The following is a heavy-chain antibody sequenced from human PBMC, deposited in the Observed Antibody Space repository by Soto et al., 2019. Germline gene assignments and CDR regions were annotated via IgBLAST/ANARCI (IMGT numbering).Heavy chain of an antibody. V-gene: IGHV1-3*01. Sequence: QVQLVQSGAEVKKPGASVKVSCKASGYTFTSYAMHWVRQAPGQRLEWMGWINAGIGNTKYSQKFQGRVTITRDTSASTAYMELSSLRSEDTAVYYCASGGANWNYYFPRGYYYGMDVWGQGTTVTVSS. J-gene: IGHJ6*02. D-gene: IGHD1-7*01. CDR2: INAGIGNT. CDR1: GYTFTSYA. CDR3: ASGGANWNYYFPRGYYYGMDV.